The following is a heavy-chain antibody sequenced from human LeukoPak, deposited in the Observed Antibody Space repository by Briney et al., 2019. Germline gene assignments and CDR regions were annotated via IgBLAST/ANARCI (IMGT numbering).Heavy chain of an antibody. CDR3: TASDHLYCSSISCHFDY. J-gene: IGHJ4*02. CDR1: GFTFGDYG. CDR2: IQSRNYGGTT. V-gene: IGHV3-49*04. D-gene: IGHD2-2*01. Sequence: GGSLRLSCTASGFTFGDYGMSWVRQAPGKGLEWVGFIQSRNYGGTTQHAASVKGRFTISRDDSKGIAYLQMNSLKTEDTAVYYCTASDHLYCSSISCHFDYWGQGTLVTVSS.